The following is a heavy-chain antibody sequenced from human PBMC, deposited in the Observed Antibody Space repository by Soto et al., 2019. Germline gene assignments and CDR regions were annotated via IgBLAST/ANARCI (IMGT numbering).Heavy chain of an antibody. CDR2: NYHSGTT. CDR1: GVTISTYS. CDR3: VREAYSGRGHGIDH. D-gene: IGHD5-12*01. Sequence: PSETLSLTCAVSGVTISTYSWSWIRQPPGKGLEWNGYNYHSGTTNYNPSLKSRATISADTSKTQFSLRLTSVTAAGAAIYYCVREAYSGRGHGIDHWGGGMLVTV. V-gene: IGHV4-59*01. J-gene: IGHJ4*02.